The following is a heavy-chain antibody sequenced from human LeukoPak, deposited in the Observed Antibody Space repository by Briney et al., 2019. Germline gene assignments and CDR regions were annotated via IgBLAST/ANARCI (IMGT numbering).Heavy chain of an antibody. CDR3: ARLPPLRSDYYMDV. D-gene: IGHD5-12*01. CDR2: IYTSGST. Sequence: PSETLSLTCTVSGGSISSYYWSWLRQPPGKGLEWIGYIYTSGSTNYNPSLKSRVTISVDTSKNQFSLKLSSVTAADTAVYYCARLPPLRSDYYMDVWGKGTTVTVSS. V-gene: IGHV4-4*09. J-gene: IGHJ6*03. CDR1: GGSISSYY.